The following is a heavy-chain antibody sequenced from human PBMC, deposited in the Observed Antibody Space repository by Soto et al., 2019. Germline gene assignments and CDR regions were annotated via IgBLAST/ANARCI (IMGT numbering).Heavy chain of an antibody. CDR3: AKDVVSGFDAFDI. J-gene: IGHJ3*02. CDR1: GFTFDDYA. CDR2: ISWNSGSI. V-gene: IGHV3-9*01. Sequence: EVRLVESGGGLVQPGRSLRLSCAASGFTFDDYAMHWVRQAPGKGLEWVSGISWNSGSIGYADSVKGRFTISRDNAKNSLYLQMNSLRAEDTALYYCAKDVVSGFDAFDIWGQGTMVTVSS. D-gene: IGHD6-25*01.